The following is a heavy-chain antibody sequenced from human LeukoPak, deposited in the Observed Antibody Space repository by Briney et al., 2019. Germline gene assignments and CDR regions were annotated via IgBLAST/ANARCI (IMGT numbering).Heavy chain of an antibody. Sequence: ASVKVSCKASGYTFTSYGISWVRQAPGQGVECMGWISAYNGNTNYAQKLQGRDTMTTETSTSTAYMELRSLRSDDTAVYYCARERSGYYIDYWGQGTLVTVSS. CDR1: GYTFTSYG. V-gene: IGHV1-18*01. CDR3: ARERSGYYIDY. CDR2: ISAYNGNT. D-gene: IGHD3-3*01. J-gene: IGHJ4*02.